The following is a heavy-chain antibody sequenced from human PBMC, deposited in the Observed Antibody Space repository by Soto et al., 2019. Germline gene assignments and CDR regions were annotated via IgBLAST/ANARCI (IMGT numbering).Heavy chain of an antibody. CDR3: ARGYSGDYGMDV. Sequence: QVQLQESGPGLVKPSETLSLTCTVSGGSISSYYWSWIRQPPGKGLEWIGYIYYSGSTNYNPSLKSRVTRSVDTSKNQFSQKLSAVTAADTAVYYCARGYSGDYGMDVWGQGTTVTVSS. CDR2: IYYSGST. CDR1: GGSISSYY. J-gene: IGHJ6*02. V-gene: IGHV4-59*01. D-gene: IGHD1-26*01.